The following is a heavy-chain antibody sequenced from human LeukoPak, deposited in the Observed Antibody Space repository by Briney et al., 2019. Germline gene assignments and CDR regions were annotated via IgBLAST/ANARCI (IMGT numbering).Heavy chain of an antibody. J-gene: IGHJ4*02. Sequence: GGSLRLSCAASGFTFSSYAMSWVRQAPGKGLEWVSAISGSGGSTYYADSVKGRFTTSRDNSKNTLYLQMNSLRAEDTAVYYYAKDGSGWYYFDYWGQGTLVTVSS. CDR2: ISGSGGST. D-gene: IGHD6-19*01. CDR1: GFTFSSYA. V-gene: IGHV3-23*01. CDR3: AKDGSGWYYFDY.